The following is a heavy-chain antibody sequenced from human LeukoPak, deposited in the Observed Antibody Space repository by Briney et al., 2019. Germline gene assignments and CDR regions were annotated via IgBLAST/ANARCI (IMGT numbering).Heavy chain of an antibody. CDR3: ARLKLRWYYNDAFDI. CDR2: INHSGST. V-gene: IGHV4-34*01. J-gene: IGHJ3*02. D-gene: IGHD4-23*01. CDR1: GGSFSGYY. Sequence: RTSETLSLTCAVYGGSFSGYYWSWIRQPPGKGLEWIGEINHSGSTNYNPSLKSRVTISVDTSKNQFSLKLSSVTAADTAVYYCARLKLRWYYNDAFDIWGQGTMVTVSS.